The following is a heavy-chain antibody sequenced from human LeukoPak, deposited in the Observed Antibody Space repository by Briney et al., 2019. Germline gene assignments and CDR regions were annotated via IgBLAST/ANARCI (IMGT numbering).Heavy chain of an antibody. CDR1: GYTFTSYG. CDR2: ISAYNGNT. Sequence: ASVKVSCKASGYTFTSYGISWVRQAPGQGLEWMGWISAYNGNTNYAQKLQGRVTMTTDTSTSTAYMELRSLRSDDTAGYYCARDRYCSSNSFYTDYYYYGMDVWGQGTTVTVSS. V-gene: IGHV1-18*01. CDR3: ARDRYCSSNSFYTDYYYYGMDV. D-gene: IGHD2-2*02. J-gene: IGHJ6*02.